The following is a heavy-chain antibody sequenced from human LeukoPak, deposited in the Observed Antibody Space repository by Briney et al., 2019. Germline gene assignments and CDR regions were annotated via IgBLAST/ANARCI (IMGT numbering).Heavy chain of an antibody. D-gene: IGHD2-21*02. CDR2: IRYDGSNK. J-gene: IGHJ4*02. V-gene: IGHV3-30*02. CDR3: ARDGAYCGGDCWDY. Sequence: PGGSLRLSCAASGFTFSSYGMHWVRQAPGKGLEWVTFIRYDGSNKYYADSVKGRFTISRDNAKNSLYLQMNSLRAEDTAVYYCARDGAYCGGDCWDYWGQGTLVTVSS. CDR1: GFTFSSYG.